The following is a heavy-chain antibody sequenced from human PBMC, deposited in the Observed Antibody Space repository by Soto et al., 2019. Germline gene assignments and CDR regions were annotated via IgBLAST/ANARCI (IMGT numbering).Heavy chain of an antibody. D-gene: IGHD3-3*01. CDR3: ARSRILTSPYYDFWSGPYGMDV. Sequence: SETLSLTCAVSGGSISSSNWWSWVRQPPGKGLEWIGEIYHSGSTNYNPSLKSRVTISVDKSKNQFSLKLSSVTAADTAVYYCARSRILTSPYYDFWSGPYGMDVWGQGTTVTAP. CDR1: GGSISSSNW. V-gene: IGHV4-4*02. CDR2: IYHSGST. J-gene: IGHJ6*02.